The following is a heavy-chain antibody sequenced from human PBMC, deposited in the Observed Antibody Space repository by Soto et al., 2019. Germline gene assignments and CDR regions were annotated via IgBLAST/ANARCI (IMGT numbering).Heavy chain of an antibody. CDR1: GFSLSTSGVG. D-gene: IGHD3-3*01. CDR3: AHSKETDYDFWSGPILPGGWFDP. J-gene: IGHJ5*02. CDR2: IYWDDDK. V-gene: IGHV2-5*02. Sequence: QITLKESGPTLVKPTQTLTLTCTFSGFSLSTSGVGVGWIRQPPGKALEWLALIYWDDDKHYSPSLKSRLTITKDTSKNQVVLTMTNMDPVDTATYYCAHSKETDYDFWSGPILPGGWFDPWGQGTLVTVSS.